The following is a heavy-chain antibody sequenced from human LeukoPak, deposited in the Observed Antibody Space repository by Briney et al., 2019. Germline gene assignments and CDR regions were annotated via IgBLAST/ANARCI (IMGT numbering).Heavy chain of an antibody. V-gene: IGHV3-23*01. CDR1: GFTFSSYA. Sequence: GGSLRLSCAASGFTFSSYAMSWVRQAPGKGLEWVSAISGSGGSTYYADSVKGRFTISRDNSKNTLYLQMNSLRAEDTAVYYCAKGEPDYDTLTGYALNNYYYYMDVWGKGTTVTVSS. J-gene: IGHJ6*03. CDR3: AKGEPDYDTLTGYALNNYYYYMDV. CDR2: ISGSGGST. D-gene: IGHD3-9*01.